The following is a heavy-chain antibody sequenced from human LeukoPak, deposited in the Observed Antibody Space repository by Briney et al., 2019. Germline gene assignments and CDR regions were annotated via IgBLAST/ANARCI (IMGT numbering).Heavy chain of an antibody. J-gene: IGHJ5*02. CDR2: INPSGGST. Sequence: ASVKVSCKASGYTFMNYAISWVRQAPGQGLEWMGIINPSGGSTSCAQKFQGRVTMTRDTSTSTVYMELSRLRSDDAAVYYCARDFRAAMVSDWFDPWGQGTLVTVSS. D-gene: IGHD5-18*01. V-gene: IGHV1-46*01. CDR1: GYTFMNYA. CDR3: ARDFRAAMVSDWFDP.